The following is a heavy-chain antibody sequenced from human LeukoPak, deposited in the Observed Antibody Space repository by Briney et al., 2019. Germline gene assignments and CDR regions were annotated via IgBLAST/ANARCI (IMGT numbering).Heavy chain of an antibody. J-gene: IGHJ4*02. CDR3: AKDSYYDSSGYYYEDYFDY. CDR1: GFTFSSYG. Sequence: GGSLRLSCAASGFTFSSYGMHWVRQAPGKGLEGGAVISYDGSNKYYADSVKGRFTISRDNSKNTLYLQMNSLRAEDTAVYYCAKDSYYDSSGYYYEDYFDYWGQGTLVTVSS. V-gene: IGHV3-30*18. CDR2: ISYDGSNK. D-gene: IGHD3-22*01.